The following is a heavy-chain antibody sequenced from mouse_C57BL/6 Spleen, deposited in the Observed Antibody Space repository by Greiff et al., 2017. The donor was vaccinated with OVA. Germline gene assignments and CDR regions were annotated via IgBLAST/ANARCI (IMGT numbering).Heavy chain of an antibody. Sequence: EVKLVESGPELVKPGASVKIPCKASGYTFTDYNMDWVKQSHGKSLEWIGDINPNNGGTIYNQKFKGKATLTVDKSSSTAYMELRSLTSEDTAVYYCARLDSSGYEGYWGQGTTLTVSS. CDR3: ARLDSSGYEGY. J-gene: IGHJ2*01. V-gene: IGHV1-18*01. D-gene: IGHD3-2*02. CDR2: INPNNGGT. CDR1: GYTFTDYN.